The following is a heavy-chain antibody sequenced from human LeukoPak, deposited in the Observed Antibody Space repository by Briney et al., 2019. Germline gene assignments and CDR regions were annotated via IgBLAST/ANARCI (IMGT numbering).Heavy chain of an antibody. J-gene: IGHJ4*02. D-gene: IGHD6-13*01. CDR1: GFIFSRYW. Sequence: GGSLRLSCAASGFIFSRYWMTWVCQAPGKGLEWVANIYQDGSDKLYVDSVKGRFTISRDNAKNSLYLQLNSLRAEDTAMYYCVRDQGAAGDYWGQGTLVFVSS. CDR3: VRDQGAAGDY. V-gene: IGHV3-7*01. CDR2: IYQDGSDK.